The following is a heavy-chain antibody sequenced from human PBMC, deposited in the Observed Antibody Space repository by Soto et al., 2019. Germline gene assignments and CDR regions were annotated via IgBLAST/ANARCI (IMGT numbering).Heavy chain of an antibody. V-gene: IGHV1-18*01. CDR2: ISAYNGNT. CDR3: ARVAGRYYYDSSGYYPDY. J-gene: IGHJ4*02. Sequence: ASVKVSCKASGYTFTSYGISWVRQAPGQGREWMGWISAYNGNTNYAQKLQGRVTMTTDTSTSTAYMELRSLRSDDTAVYYCARVAGRYYYDSSGYYPDYWGQGTLVTVSS. D-gene: IGHD3-22*01. CDR1: GYTFTSYG.